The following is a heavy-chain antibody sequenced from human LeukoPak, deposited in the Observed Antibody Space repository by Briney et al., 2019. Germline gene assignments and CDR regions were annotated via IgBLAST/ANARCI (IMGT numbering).Heavy chain of an antibody. V-gene: IGHV1-18*01. J-gene: IGHJ4*02. CDR3: ARAGVSEVLRYFDWLYYFDY. CDR2: ISGSNGNT. D-gene: IGHD3-9*01. Sequence: ASVKVSCKASGYTFTSYGISWVRQAPGQGLEWMGWISGSNGNTNYAQKLQGRVTMTTDTSTSTAYMELRSLRSDDTAVYYCARAGVSEVLRYFDWLYYFDYWGQGTLVTVSS. CDR1: GYTFTSYG.